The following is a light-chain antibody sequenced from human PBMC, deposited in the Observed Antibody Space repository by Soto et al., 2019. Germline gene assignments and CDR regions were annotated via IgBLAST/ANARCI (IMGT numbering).Light chain of an antibody. CDR3: QQSYSTLSST. CDR1: ESISRH. V-gene: IGKV1-39*01. J-gene: IGKJ5*01. CDR2: AAS. Sequence: DIQMTQSPSSLSASVGDRVTITCRASESISRHLNWYQQKPGKAPNLLIYAASSLQNGVPSRFSGSGSETDFTLPISKLQPEDFATSYCQQSYSTLSSTFGQGTRLEIK.